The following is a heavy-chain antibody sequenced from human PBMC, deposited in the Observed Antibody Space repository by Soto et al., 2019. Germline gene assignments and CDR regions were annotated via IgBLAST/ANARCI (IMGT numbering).Heavy chain of an antibody. CDR3: ASSYGDYSHPFAY. CDR1: GVTFGDYG. J-gene: IGHJ4*02. V-gene: IGHV3-21*01. Sequence: VPLRLSCASSGVTFGDYGMNWVSQAPGKGLEWVSSIGTSSSYLYYADSLKGRFTISRGNAKNSLFLQMNSLRAEDTAVYYCASSYGDYSHPFAYWGRGTLVTVSS. CDR2: IGTSSSYL. D-gene: IGHD4-17*01.